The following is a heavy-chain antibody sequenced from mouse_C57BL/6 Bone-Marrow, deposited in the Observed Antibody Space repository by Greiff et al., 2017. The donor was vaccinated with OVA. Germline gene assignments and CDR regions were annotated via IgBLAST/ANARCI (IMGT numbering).Heavy chain of an antibody. J-gene: IGHJ2*01. V-gene: IGHV1-4*01. CDR1: GYTFTSYT. D-gene: IGHD1-1*01. CDR3: ARLAPLYYYPVSY. CDR2: INPSSGYT. Sequence: QVQLQQSGAELARPGASVKMSCKASGYTFTSYTMHWVKQRPGQGLEWIGYINPSSGYTKYNQKFKDKATLTADKSSSTAYMQQSSLTSEDSAVYYCARLAPLYYYPVSYWGQGTTLTVSS.